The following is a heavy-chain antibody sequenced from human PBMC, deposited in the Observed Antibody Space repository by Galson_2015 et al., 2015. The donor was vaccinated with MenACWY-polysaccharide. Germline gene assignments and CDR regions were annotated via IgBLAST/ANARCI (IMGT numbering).Heavy chain of an antibody. J-gene: IGHJ4*02. Sequence: SVKVSCKASGYTFTSYAIHWVRQAPGQRLEWMGWINIGNYNTKYSQTFQGRLTITRGTSANTACMELNSLRSEDTAVYYCARGSEGGYNYGFFDYWGQGTLVTVSP. D-gene: IGHD5-18*01. CDR2: INIGNYNT. V-gene: IGHV1-3*04. CDR1: GYTFTSYA. CDR3: ARGSEGGYNYGFFDY.